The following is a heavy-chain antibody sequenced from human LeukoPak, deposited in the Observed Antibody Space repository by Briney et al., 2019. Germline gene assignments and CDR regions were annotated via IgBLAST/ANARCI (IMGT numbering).Heavy chain of an antibody. CDR2: IYYSGST. Sequence: SETLSLTCTVSGGSISSYYWSWIRQPPGKGLEWIGYIYYSGSTNYNPSLKSRVTISADTSKNQFSLKLSSVTAADTAVYYCARASITYYYYYYMGVWGKGTTVTVSS. CDR1: GGSISSYY. V-gene: IGHV4-59*08. CDR3: ARASITYYYYYYMGV. D-gene: IGHD1-14*01. J-gene: IGHJ6*03.